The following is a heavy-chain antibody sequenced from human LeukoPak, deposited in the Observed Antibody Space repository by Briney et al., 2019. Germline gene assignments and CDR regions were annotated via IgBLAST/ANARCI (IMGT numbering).Heavy chain of an antibody. Sequence: GASVKVSCKPSGYPFTASGLTWIRQAPGQGLEWMGWVNPYNGDTAYAQSLQGRVTMTTDTSTNTAYMEPRSLRSDDTAVYYCTRGGVNNNLLDFWGQGTVVTVSS. CDR3: TRGGVNNNLLDF. V-gene: IGHV1-18*01. CDR1: GYPFTASG. J-gene: IGHJ4*02. D-gene: IGHD3-10*01. CDR2: VNPYNGDT.